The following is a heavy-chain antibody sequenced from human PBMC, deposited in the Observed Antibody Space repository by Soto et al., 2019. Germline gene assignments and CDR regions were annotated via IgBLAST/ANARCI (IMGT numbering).Heavy chain of an antibody. CDR2: IIPIFGTA. Sequence: QVQLVQFGAEVKKPGSSVKVSCKASGGTFSSYAISWVRQAPGQGLEWMGGIIPIFGTANYAQKFQGRVTITADESTSTAYMELSSLRSEDTAVYYCGRSRDYYGSGSYYWDYYYGMDVWGQGTTVTVSS. CDR3: GRSRDYYGSGSYYWDYYYGMDV. J-gene: IGHJ6*02. V-gene: IGHV1-69*01. CDR1: GGTFSSYA. D-gene: IGHD3-10*01.